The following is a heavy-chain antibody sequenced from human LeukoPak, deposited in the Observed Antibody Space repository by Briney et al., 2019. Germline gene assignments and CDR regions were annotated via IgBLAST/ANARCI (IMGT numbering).Heavy chain of an antibody. CDR2: IIPILGIA. CDR1: GGTFSSYA. Sequence: GASVKVSCKASGGTFSSYAISWVRQAPGQGLEWMGRIIPILGIANYAQKFQGRVTITADKSTSTAYMELSSLRSEDTAVYYCASSVEMATISGDYWGQGTLVTVSS. V-gene: IGHV1-69*04. CDR3: ASSVEMATISGDY. D-gene: IGHD5-24*01. J-gene: IGHJ4*02.